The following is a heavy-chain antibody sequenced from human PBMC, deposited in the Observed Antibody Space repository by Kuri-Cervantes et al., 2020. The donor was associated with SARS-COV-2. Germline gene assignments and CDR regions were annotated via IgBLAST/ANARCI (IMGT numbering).Heavy chain of an antibody. CDR1: GFTFSSYW. CDR3: ARQYSSSWYGEGQFDY. V-gene: IGHV4-4*02. J-gene: IGHJ4*02. Sequence: GSLRLSCAASGFTFSSYWMSWVRQPPGKGLEWIGDIYHSGSTNYNPSLKSRVTMSVDKSKNQFSLKLSSVTAADTAVYYCARQYSSSWYGEGQFDYWGQGTLVTVSS. CDR2: IYHSGST. D-gene: IGHD6-13*01.